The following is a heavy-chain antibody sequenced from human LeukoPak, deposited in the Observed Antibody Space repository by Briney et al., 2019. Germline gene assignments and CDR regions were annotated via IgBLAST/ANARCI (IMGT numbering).Heavy chain of an antibody. J-gene: IGHJ5*02. Sequence: PGGSLRLSCAASGFTFSSYAMHWVRQAPGKGLEWVAVISYDGSNKYYADSVKGRFTISRDNSKNTLYLQMNSLRAEDTAVYYCARDQYSSSWYGDFETWGQGTLVTVSS. CDR3: ARDQYSSSWYGDFET. CDR1: GFTFSSYA. D-gene: IGHD6-13*01. V-gene: IGHV3-30-3*01. CDR2: ISYDGSNK.